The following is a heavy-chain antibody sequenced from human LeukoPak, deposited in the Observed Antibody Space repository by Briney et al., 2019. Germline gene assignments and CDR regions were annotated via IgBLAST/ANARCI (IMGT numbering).Heavy chain of an antibody. J-gene: IGHJ4*02. D-gene: IGHD3-10*01. CDR2: IYYSGST. CDR3: ARAGLGPYYGTYYFDY. Sequence: SETLSLTCTVSGGSISSSSYYWGWIRQPPGKGLEWIVSIYYSGSTYYNPSLKSRGTISVDTSKNQFSLKLSSVTAADTAVCYCARAGLGPYYGTYYFDYWGQGTLVTVSS. CDR1: GGSISSSSYY. V-gene: IGHV4-39*01.